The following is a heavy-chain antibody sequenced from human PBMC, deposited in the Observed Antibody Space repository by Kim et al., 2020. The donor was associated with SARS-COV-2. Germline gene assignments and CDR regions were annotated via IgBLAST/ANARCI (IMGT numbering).Heavy chain of an antibody. J-gene: IGHJ4*02. Sequence: SETLSLTCTVSRGSISSRYYYWGWIRQPPGKGLEWIGSIYYSGTTSYNPSLKSRVTISLDTSKNQFSLQLTSVTAADTAVYYCARRRDYWGQGTLVTVSS. CDR3: ARRRDY. CDR1: RGSISSRYYY. CDR2: IYYSGTT. V-gene: IGHV4-39*01.